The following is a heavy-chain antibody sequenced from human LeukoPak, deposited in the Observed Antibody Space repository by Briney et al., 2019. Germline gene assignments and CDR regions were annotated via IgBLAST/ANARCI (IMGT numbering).Heavy chain of an antibody. CDR3: ARGKMATITDAFDI. V-gene: IGHV3-7*01. J-gene: IGHJ3*02. CDR1: GFTFSSYW. CDR2: IKQDGSEK. D-gene: IGHD5-24*01. Sequence: GGSLRLSCAASGFTFSSYWMSWVRQAPGKGLEWVANIKQDGSEKYYADSVKGRFTISRDNSKNTLYLQMNSLRAEDTAVYYCARGKMATITDAFDIWGQGTMVTVSS.